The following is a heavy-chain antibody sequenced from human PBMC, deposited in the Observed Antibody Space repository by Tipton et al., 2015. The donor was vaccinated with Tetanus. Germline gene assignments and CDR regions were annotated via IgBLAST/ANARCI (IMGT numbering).Heavy chain of an antibody. CDR2: INPNSGGT. V-gene: IGHV1-2*04. J-gene: IGHJ5*02. CDR1: GYTFTGYY. CDR3: ARAKGYSSVLYFWFDP. Sequence: QSGAEVKKPGASVKVSCKASGYTFTGYYMHWVRQAPGQGLEWMGWINPNSGGTNYAQKFQGWVTMTRDTSISTAYMELSRLRSDGTAVYYCARAKGYSSVLYFWFDPWGQGTLVTVSS. D-gene: IGHD6-25*01.